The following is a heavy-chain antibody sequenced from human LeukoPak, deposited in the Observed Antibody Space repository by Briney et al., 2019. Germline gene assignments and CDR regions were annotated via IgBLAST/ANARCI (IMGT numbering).Heavy chain of an antibody. CDR3: ARGSKAAYYYAY. D-gene: IGHD3-10*01. J-gene: IGHJ4*02. V-gene: IGHV4-34*01. Sequence: SETLSLTCAVYGGSFSGYYWSWIRQPPGKGLEWIGEINHRGSTNYNPSLKSRVTISVDTSKNQFSLKLSSVTAADTAVYYCARGSKAAYYYAYWGQGTLVTVSS. CDR2: INHRGST. CDR1: GGSFSGYY.